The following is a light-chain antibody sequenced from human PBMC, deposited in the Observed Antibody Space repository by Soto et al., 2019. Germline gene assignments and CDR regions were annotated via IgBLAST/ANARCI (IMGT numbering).Light chain of an antibody. CDR2: GAS. Sequence: EIVLTLSQSTLSFSPGERATLSCRASQSVSSSYLAWYQQKPGQAPRLLIYGASSRATGIPDRFSGSGSGTDFTLTISRLEPEDFAVYYCQQYGSSPPITFGQGTGLEIK. J-gene: IGKJ5*01. CDR3: QQYGSSPPIT. V-gene: IGKV3-20*01. CDR1: QSVSSSY.